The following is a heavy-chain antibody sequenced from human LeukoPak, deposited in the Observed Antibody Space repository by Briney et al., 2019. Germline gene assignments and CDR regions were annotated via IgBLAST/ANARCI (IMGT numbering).Heavy chain of an antibody. J-gene: IGHJ3*02. Sequence: GGSLRLSCAASGFTFSSYWMSWVRQAPGKGLEWVANIKEDGSGKYYADSVKGRFTISRDNAKNSLYLQMNSLRAEDTAVYYCARDDGELSAFDIWGQGTMVTVSS. D-gene: IGHD1-26*01. V-gene: IGHV3-7*01. CDR2: IKEDGSGK. CDR1: GFTFSSYW. CDR3: ARDDGELSAFDI.